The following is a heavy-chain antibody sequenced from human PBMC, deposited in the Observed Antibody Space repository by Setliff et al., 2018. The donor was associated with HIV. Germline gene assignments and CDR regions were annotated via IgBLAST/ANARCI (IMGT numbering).Heavy chain of an antibody. CDR3: ARVGGGYCSGSSCYSLGYYYYYMDV. CDR1: RLTLSSNY. CDR2: IYPGGST. Sequence: PGGSLSLSCSASRLTLSSNYMTWVRQSPGKGLEWVSTIYPGGSTYYADSVRGRFTISSDNSKNTLWLQMNSLRAEDTAVYYCARVGGGYCSGSSCYSLGYYYYYMDVWGKGTTVTVSS. D-gene: IGHD2-15*01. J-gene: IGHJ6*03. V-gene: IGHV3-53*01.